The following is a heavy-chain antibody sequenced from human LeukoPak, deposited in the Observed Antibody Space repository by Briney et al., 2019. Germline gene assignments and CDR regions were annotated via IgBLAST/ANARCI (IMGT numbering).Heavy chain of an antibody. J-gene: IGHJ4*02. V-gene: IGHV3-30-3*01. Sequence: GGSLRLSCAASGFTFSSYAMHWVRQAPGKGLEWVAVISYDGSNKYYADSVKGRFTISRDNSKNTLYLQMNSLRAEDTAVYYCARVNDYWRGGFDYWGQGTLVTVSS. CDR2: ISYDGSNK. CDR3: ARVNDYWRGGFDY. D-gene: IGHD3-3*01. CDR1: GFTFSSYA.